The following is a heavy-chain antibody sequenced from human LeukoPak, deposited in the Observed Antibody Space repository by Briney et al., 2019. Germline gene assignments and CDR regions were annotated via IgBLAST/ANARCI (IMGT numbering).Heavy chain of an antibody. CDR1: GFTFSSYA. D-gene: IGHD5-12*01. CDR2: ISGSGGST. J-gene: IGHJ4*02. CDR3: AKAHYSGYKLLDY. Sequence: PGGPLRLSCAASGFTFSSYAMSWVRQAPGKGLEWVSAISGSGGSTYYADSVKGRFTISRDNSKNTLYLQMNSLRAEDTAVYYCAKAHYSGYKLLDYWGQGTLVTVSS. V-gene: IGHV3-23*01.